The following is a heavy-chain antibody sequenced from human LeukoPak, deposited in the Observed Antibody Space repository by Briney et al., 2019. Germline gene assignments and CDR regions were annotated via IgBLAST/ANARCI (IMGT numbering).Heavy chain of an antibody. CDR1: GFAFNNYA. Sequence: GGSLRLSCAASGFAFNNYAMTWVRQAPGKGLEWVSNINDNGGQRHYADSVKGRFTISRDNSKNTLFLQMDGLRAEDTAVYYCANTQWKVGATDYFDYWGQGILVTVSS. CDR2: INDNGGQR. CDR3: ANTQWKVGATDYFDY. V-gene: IGHV3-23*01. J-gene: IGHJ4*02. D-gene: IGHD1-26*01.